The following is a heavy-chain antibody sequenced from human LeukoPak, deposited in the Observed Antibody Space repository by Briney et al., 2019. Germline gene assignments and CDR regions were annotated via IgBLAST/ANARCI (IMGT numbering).Heavy chain of an antibody. CDR1: GGSISSYY. CDR2: IYTSGST. D-gene: IGHD1-14*01. J-gene: IGHJ3*02. V-gene: IGHV4-4*07. Sequence: NPSETLSLTCTVSGGSISSYYWSWIRQPAGKGLEWIGRIYTSGSTNYNPSLKSRVTMSVDTSKNQFSLKLSSVTAADTAVYYCARDNRRSEPPDAFDIRGQGTMVTVSS. CDR3: ARDNRRSEPPDAFDI.